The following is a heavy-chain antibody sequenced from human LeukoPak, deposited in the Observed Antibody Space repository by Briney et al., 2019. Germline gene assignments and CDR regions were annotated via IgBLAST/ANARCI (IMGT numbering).Heavy chain of an antibody. V-gene: IGHV3-23*01. CDR2: ISGSGGST. CDR1: GFTFSSYA. J-gene: IGHJ4*02. CDR3: AKDRGYCSSTSCYQWHDY. Sequence: GGSLRLSCAASGFTFSSYAMSWVRQAPGKGLEWVSAISGSGGSTYYADSVKGRFTTSRDNSKNTLYLQMNSLRAEDTAVYYCAKDRGYCSSTSCYQWHDYWGQGALVTVSS. D-gene: IGHD2-2*01.